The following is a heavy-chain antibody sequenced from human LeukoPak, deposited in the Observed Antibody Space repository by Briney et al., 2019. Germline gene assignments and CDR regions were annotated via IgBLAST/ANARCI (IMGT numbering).Heavy chain of an antibody. CDR3: ARGLQSLHIDY. Sequence: GGFLRLSCAASGFTFDDYTMHWVRQAPGKGLEWVAVISYDGSSKYYADSVKGQFTISRDNSKNTLYLQMNSLRAEDTAVYYCARGLQSLHIDYWGQGTLVTVSS. CDR2: ISYDGSSK. CDR1: GFTFDDYT. J-gene: IGHJ4*02. V-gene: IGHV3-30*03.